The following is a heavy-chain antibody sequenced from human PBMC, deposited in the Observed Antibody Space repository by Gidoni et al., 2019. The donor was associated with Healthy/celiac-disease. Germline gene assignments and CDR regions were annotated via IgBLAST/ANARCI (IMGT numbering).Heavy chain of an antibody. D-gene: IGHD6-6*01. CDR3: ARDKGQSIAGYYYYGMDV. J-gene: IGHJ6*02. V-gene: IGHV4-59*01. CDR1: GGSISSYY. Sequence: QVQLQESGPGLVKPSETLSLTCTASGGSISSYYWSWIRQPPGKGLEWIGYIYYSGSTNYNPSLKSRVTISVDTSKNQFSLKLSSVTAADTAVYYCARDKGQSIAGYYYYGMDVWGQGTTVTVSS. CDR2: IYYSGST.